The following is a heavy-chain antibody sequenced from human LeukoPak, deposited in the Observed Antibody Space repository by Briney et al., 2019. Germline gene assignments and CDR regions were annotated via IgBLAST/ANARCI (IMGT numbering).Heavy chain of an antibody. V-gene: IGHV1-18*01. CDR3: ARAGAVVDNWFDP. Sequence: EASVKVSCKASGYTSNTDGITWVRQAPGQGLEWMGWISGYNGKTKYAQKLQDRVTMTTDTSTTTAYMELRSLTSDDTAVYYCARAGAVVDNWFDPWGQGTLVTVSS. CDR1: GYTSNTDG. CDR2: ISGYNGKT. J-gene: IGHJ5*02. D-gene: IGHD2-15*01.